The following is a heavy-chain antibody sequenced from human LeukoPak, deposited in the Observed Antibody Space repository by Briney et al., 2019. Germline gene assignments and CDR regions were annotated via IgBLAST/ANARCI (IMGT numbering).Heavy chain of an antibody. J-gene: IGHJ4*02. CDR1: GLTFSSYE. D-gene: IGHD6-19*01. V-gene: IGHV3-48*03. CDR2: ISSSGSTI. Sequence: GGSLRLSCAASGLTFSSYEMSWVRQAPGKGLEWVSYISSSGSTIYYADSVKGRFTISRDNAKNSLYLQMNSLRAEDTAVYYCAPSSGWYSGDFDYWGQGTLVTVSS. CDR3: APSSGWYSGDFDY.